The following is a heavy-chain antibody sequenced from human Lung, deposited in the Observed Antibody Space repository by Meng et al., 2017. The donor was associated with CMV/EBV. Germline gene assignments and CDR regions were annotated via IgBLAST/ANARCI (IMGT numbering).Heavy chain of an antibody. Sequence: RLQCQESGPGLVKPSETLSLPCTVSGGSIGSSDYYWGWVRQPPGKGLEWIGSIFHSGTTYYNPSLKSRLTISVDTSKNQFSLKLTSVTAADTAVYYCLREGYFDNSAFDPWGQGTLVTVSS. D-gene: IGHD3-22*01. CDR1: GGSIGSSDYY. CDR3: LREGYFDNSAFDP. CDR2: IFHSGTT. J-gene: IGHJ5*02. V-gene: IGHV4-39*06.